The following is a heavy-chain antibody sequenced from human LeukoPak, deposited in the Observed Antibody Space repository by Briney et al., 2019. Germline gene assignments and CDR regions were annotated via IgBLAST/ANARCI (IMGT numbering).Heavy chain of an antibody. CDR3: AKGYGDYSDWFDP. J-gene: IGHJ5*02. V-gene: IGHV1-2*02. CDR2: INPNSGVT. CDR1: GYTFSVRY. Sequence: ASVKVSFKASGYTFSVRYVHWVRQAPGQGLEWMGWINPNSGVTKYAQKFQGRLTMTGDTSITTAYMELSGLTSDDTAVYYCAKGYGDYSDWFDPWGQGTPVTVPS. D-gene: IGHD4-17*01.